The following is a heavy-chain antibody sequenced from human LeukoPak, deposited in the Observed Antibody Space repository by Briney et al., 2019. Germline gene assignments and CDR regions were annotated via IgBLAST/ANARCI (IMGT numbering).Heavy chain of an antibody. CDR3: ARASSSSGVVINPHYYYYMDV. D-gene: IGHD3-3*01. V-gene: IGHV1-2*02. Sequence: ASVKVSCKASGYTFTGYYMHWVRQAPGQGLEWMGWINPNSGGTNYAQKFQGRVTMTRDTSISTAYMELSRLKSDDTAVYYCARASSSSGVVINPHYYYYMDVWGKGTTVTVSS. CDR2: INPNSGGT. CDR1: GYTFTGYY. J-gene: IGHJ6*03.